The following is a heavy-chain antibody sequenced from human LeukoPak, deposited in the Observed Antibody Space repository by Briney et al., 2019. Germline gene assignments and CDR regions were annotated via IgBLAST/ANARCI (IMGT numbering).Heavy chain of an antibody. CDR2: INTNTGNP. Sequence: ASVKVSCKASGYTFTSYAMNWERQAPGQGLEWMGWINTNTGNPTYAQGFTGRFVFPLDTSVSTAYLQTSSLKAEDTAVYYCARDIAAAAADNWFDPWGQGTLVTVSS. J-gene: IGHJ5*02. V-gene: IGHV7-4-1*02. D-gene: IGHD6-13*01. CDR1: GYTFTSYA. CDR3: ARDIAAAAADNWFDP.